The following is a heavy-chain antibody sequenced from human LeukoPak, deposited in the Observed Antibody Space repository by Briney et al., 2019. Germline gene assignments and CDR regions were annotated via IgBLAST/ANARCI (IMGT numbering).Heavy chain of an antibody. CDR1: GFIFSNYG. CDR2: ISHDGRTE. Sequence: TGGSLRLSCAASGFIFSNYGMHWVRQAPGKGLEWVAVISHDGRTEFYADSVKGRFTISRDNSKNTLDLQMFSLRAEDTAVCYCAKEPTSYSSGWYFHHWGQGTLVTVSS. J-gene: IGHJ1*01. V-gene: IGHV3-30*18. D-gene: IGHD6-25*01. CDR3: AKEPTSYSSGWYFHH.